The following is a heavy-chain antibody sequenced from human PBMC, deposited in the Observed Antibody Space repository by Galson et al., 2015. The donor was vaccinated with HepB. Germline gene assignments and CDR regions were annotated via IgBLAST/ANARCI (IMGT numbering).Heavy chain of an antibody. J-gene: IGHJ5*02. Sequence: SLRLSCAASGFTFSSFNMHWVRQAPGKGLEWISYISSSASAVYYADSVKGRFTISRDNDRDSMYLQMSSLGAEDTAVYYCARSRQLLFTWFDLWGQGSLVTVSS. D-gene: IGHD3-16*01. CDR3: ARSRQLLFTWFDL. V-gene: IGHV3-48*03. CDR1: GFTFSSFN. CDR2: ISSSASAV.